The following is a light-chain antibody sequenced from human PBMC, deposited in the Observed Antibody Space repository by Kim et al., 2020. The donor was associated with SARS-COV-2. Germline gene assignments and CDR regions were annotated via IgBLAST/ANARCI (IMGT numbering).Light chain of an antibody. CDR2: GAS. CDR3: QQANSIPPRT. V-gene: IGKV1-12*01. CDR1: QDINTW. J-gene: IGKJ1*01. Sequence: IQLTQSPSSVSASVGDRVTITCRASQDINTWLGWYQQKPGKAPKLLIYGASTLQSGVPSRFSGSGSGTDFTLTISRLQPDDCATYYCQQANSIPPRTFGQGTKVDIK.